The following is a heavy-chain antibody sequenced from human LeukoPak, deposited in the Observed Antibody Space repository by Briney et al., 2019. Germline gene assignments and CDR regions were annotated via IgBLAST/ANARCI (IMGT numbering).Heavy chain of an antibody. CDR3: ARAPVLVGYNATHDAFDI. CDR1: GFTVSSNY. CDR2: IYSGGST. V-gene: IGHV3-66*01. Sequence: GGSLRLSCAASGFTVSSNYMSWVRQAPGTGLEWVSVIYSGGSTYYADSVKGRFTISRDNSKNTLYLQMNSLRAEDTAVYYCARAPVLVGYNATHDAFDIWGQGTMVTVSS. J-gene: IGHJ3*02. D-gene: IGHD5-24*01.